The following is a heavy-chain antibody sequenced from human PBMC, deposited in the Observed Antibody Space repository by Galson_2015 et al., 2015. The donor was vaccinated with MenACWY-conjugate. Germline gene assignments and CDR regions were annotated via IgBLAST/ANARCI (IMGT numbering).Heavy chain of an antibody. CDR3: ARDLGWLQFDY. CDR2: IKEDASNK. J-gene: IGHJ4*02. Sequence: SLRLSCAASGFTFSNYWMSWVRQAPGKGLEWVANIKEDASNKYHVDSVKGRFTISRDNAKNSLYLQMNSLRSEDTAVYYCARDLGWLQFDYWGQGTLVTVSS. CDR1: GFTFSNYW. D-gene: IGHD5-24*01. V-gene: IGHV3-7*03.